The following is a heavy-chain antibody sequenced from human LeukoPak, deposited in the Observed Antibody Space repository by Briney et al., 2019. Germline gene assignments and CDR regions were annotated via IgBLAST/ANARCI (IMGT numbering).Heavy chain of an antibody. J-gene: IGHJ4*02. CDR2: ISVSGGST. CDR3: ARSPPAHYGSGSSLDC. V-gene: IGHV3-23*01. Sequence: GGSLRLSCAASGFTFSGYAMSWVRQAPGKGLEWVSAISVSGGSTYYADSVKGRFTISRDNSKNTLYLQMNNLRVEDTALYYCARSPPAHYGSGSSLDCWGQGTLVTVSS. D-gene: IGHD3-10*01. CDR1: GFTFSGYA.